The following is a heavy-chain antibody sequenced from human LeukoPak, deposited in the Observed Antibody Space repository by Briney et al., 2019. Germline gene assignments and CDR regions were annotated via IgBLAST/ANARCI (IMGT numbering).Heavy chain of an antibody. J-gene: IGHJ4*02. Sequence: PGRSLRLSCAASGFTFSSYGMHWVRQAPGKGLEWVAVIWYDGSNKYYADSVKGRSTISRDNAKNSLYLQMNSLRAEDTAVYYCARDWNYYSCWGQGTLVTVSS. V-gene: IGHV3-33*01. CDR1: GFTFSSYG. CDR3: ARDWNYYSC. CDR2: IWYDGSNK. D-gene: IGHD1-1*01.